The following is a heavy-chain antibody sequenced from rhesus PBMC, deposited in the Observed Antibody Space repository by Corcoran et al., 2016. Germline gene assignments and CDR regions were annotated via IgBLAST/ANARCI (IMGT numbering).Heavy chain of an antibody. CDR3: ARKSGSYYYRYDCDY. CDR1: GGSISSGYYN. Sequence: QVQLQESGPGVVKPSETLSLTCAVSGGSISSGYYNWSWIRQPTGKGLEWIGGIYSNSESTNYNTSLKMRVTSSKDTSKNQCSLKLSSVTAADTAVYYCARKSGSYYYRYDCDYWGQGVLVTVSS. V-gene: IGHV4S12*01. D-gene: IGHD3-16*01. CDR2: IYSNSEST. J-gene: IGHJ4*01.